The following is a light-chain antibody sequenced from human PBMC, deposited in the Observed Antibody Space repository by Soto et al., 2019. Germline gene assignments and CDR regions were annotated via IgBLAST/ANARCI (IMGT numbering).Light chain of an antibody. Sequence: EIVLTQSPGTLSLSPGERATLSCRASQSVSSSYLAWYQQKPGQAPRLPIYGASSRATGIPDRFSGSGSGTDFTLTISRLEPEDFAVYYCQQYGSSPGGTFGQGTKV. CDR1: QSVSSSY. CDR3: QQYGSSPGGT. V-gene: IGKV3-20*01. J-gene: IGKJ1*01. CDR2: GAS.